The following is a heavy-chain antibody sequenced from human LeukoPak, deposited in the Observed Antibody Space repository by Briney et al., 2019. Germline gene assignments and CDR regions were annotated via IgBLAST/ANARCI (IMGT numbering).Heavy chain of an antibody. Sequence: PSETLSLTCTVSGGSISNYYWSWIRQPPGKGLEWIGYISYSGGTNYSPSLKSRVAISVDASKNQFSLNLSSVTAADTAVYYCVGGSGWLVQYWGQGSLVTVSS. D-gene: IGHD6-19*01. CDR1: GGSISNYY. CDR3: VGGSGWLVQY. CDR2: ISYSGGT. V-gene: IGHV4-59*01. J-gene: IGHJ4*02.